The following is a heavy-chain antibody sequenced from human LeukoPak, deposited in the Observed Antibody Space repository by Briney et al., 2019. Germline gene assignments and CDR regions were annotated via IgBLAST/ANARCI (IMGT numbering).Heavy chain of an antibody. CDR3: ASLPTDDAFDI. CDR1: GFTFSSYS. D-gene: IGHD1-26*01. V-gene: IGHV3-48*04. CDR2: ISSSSSTI. Sequence: PGESLRLSCAASGFTFSSYSMNWVRQAPGKGLEWVSYISSSSSTIYYADSVKGRFTISRDNAKNSLYLQMNSLRAEDTAVYYCASLPTDDAFDIWGQGTMVTVSS. J-gene: IGHJ3*02.